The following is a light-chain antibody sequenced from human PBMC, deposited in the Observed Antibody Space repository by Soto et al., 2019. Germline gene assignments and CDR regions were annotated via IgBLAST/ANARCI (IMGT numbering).Light chain of an antibody. Sequence: QSVLTQPPSASATPGQRVTISCSGSTSNIGGNTVSWYQQLPGTAPKLLIHSNHQRPSGVPDRFSGSKSGTSASLAISGLQSEDEANYYCASWDDSLYGVIFGGGTKLTVL. V-gene: IGLV1-44*01. CDR2: SNH. CDR1: TSNIGGNT. CDR3: ASWDDSLYGVI. J-gene: IGLJ2*01.